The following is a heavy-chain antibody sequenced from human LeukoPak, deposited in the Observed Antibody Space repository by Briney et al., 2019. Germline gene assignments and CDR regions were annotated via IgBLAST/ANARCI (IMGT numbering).Heavy chain of an antibody. J-gene: IGHJ2*01. V-gene: IGHV3-30*18. Sequence: PGRSLRLSCAASGFTFSSYGMHWVRQAPGKGLEWVAVISYDGSNKYYADSVKGRFTISRDNAKNSLYLQMNSLRAEDTALYYCAKNWGSFSWYFDLWGRGTLVTVSS. CDR3: AKNWGSFSWYFDL. D-gene: IGHD2/OR15-2a*01. CDR1: GFTFSSYG. CDR2: ISYDGSNK.